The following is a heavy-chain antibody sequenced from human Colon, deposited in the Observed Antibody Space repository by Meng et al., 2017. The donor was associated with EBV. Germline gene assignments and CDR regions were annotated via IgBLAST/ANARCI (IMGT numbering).Heavy chain of an antibody. D-gene: IGHD2-21*01. V-gene: IGHV4-39*02. CDR2: FYYSGST. J-gene: IGHJ4*02. Sequence: QLRLRESGPGVVKPSETLSLTCTVSGGPISSSSYYWGWVRQPPGKGLEWIGNFYYSGSTYYNPSLQRRVTISVDTSKQHFSLKLSSVTAADTAVYYCASFDHIPRRNYFDYWGQGTLVTVSS. CDR1: GGPISSSSYY. CDR3: ASFDHIPRRNYFDY.